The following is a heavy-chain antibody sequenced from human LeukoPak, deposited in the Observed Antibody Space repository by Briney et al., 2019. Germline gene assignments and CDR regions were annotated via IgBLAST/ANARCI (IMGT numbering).Heavy chain of an antibody. D-gene: IGHD5-24*01. J-gene: IGHJ4*02. CDR2: IFYSGST. CDR3: ARHVATTHAKDY. V-gene: IGHV4-30-4*07. Sequence: PSQTLSLTCAVSGGSISSGGYSWSWIRQPPGKGLEWIGYIFYSGSTYYNPSLKSRVTISVDTSKNQFSLKLSSVTAADTAVYYCARHVATTHAKDYWGQGTLVTVSS. CDR1: GGSISSGGYS.